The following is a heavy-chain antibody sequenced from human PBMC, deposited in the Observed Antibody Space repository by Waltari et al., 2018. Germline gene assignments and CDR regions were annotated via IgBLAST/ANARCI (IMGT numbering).Heavy chain of an antibody. CDR1: GFTVSSNY. Sequence: EVQLVESGGGLVQPGGSLRLSCAASGFTVSSNYMSWVRQAPGKGLEGVSVVNSGGRTYNADSVKGRFTISRDNSKNTLYLQMNSLRAEDTAVYYCARDKQWLVAWGQGTLVTVSS. D-gene: IGHD6-19*01. CDR2: VNSGGRT. J-gene: IGHJ5*02. V-gene: IGHV3-66*02. CDR3: ARDKQWLVA.